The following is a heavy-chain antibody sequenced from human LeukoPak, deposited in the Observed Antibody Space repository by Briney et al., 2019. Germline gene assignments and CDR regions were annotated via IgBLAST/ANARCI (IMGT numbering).Heavy chain of an antibody. D-gene: IGHD4-17*01. Sequence: PGGSLRLSCAASGFTFSSYAMSWVRQAPGKGLEWVSAISGSGGSTYYADSVKGRFTIPRDNSKNTLYLQMNSLRAEDTAVYYCPRVAYGDYTYGAFDIWGQGTMVTVSS. V-gene: IGHV3-23*01. CDR2: ISGSGGST. J-gene: IGHJ3*02. CDR1: GFTFSSYA. CDR3: PRVAYGDYTYGAFDI.